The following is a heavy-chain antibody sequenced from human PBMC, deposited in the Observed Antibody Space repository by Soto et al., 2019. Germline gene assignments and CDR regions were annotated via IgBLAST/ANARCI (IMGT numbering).Heavy chain of an antibody. V-gene: IGHV1-69*01. J-gene: IGHJ5*02. Sequence: QEQLVQSGAEVKKPGSSVKVSCKASGGTFSSNGISWVRQAPGQGLEWMGGITPIFVTAKYAQKFQGRVTITADESTNTAYLEVSGLRSEDTAVYYCARPNFYYETRAYNDPKGTWFGPWGQVSLVTVSS. CDR1: GGTFSSNG. CDR2: ITPIFVTA. D-gene: IGHD3-22*01. CDR3: ARPNFYYETRAYNDPKGTWFGP.